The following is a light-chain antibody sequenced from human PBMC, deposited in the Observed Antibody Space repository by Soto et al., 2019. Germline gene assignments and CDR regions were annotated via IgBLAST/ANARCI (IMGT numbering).Light chain of an antibody. V-gene: IGLV2-14*01. J-gene: IGLJ1*01. CDR1: SSDVGGYNY. CDR3: SSYTSSSTSHYV. CDR2: DVS. Sequence: QLVLTQPASVSGSPGQSITISCTGTSSDVGGYNYVSWYQQHPGKAPKLMIYDVSNRPSGVSNRFSGSKSGNTASLTISGLQAEDEADYYCSSYTSSSTSHYVFGTGTKVTVL.